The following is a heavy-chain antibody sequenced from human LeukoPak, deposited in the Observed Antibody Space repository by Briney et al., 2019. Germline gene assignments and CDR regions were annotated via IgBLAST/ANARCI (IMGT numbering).Heavy chain of an antibody. J-gene: IGHJ4*02. CDR1: GFIFDDYA. D-gene: IGHD5-18*01. CDR3: ARDQNDESGVDTAMVTDY. Sequence: PGGSLRLSCAASGFIFDDYAIHWVRQVPGKGLEWVSGISWNSGSIDYVDSVKGRFTISRDNAKNSLYLQMNSLRAEDTAVYYCARDQNDESGVDTAMVTDYWGQGTLVTVSS. CDR2: ISWNSGSI. V-gene: IGHV3-9*01.